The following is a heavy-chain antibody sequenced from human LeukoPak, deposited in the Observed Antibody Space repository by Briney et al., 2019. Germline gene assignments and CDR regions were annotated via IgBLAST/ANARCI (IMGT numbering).Heavy chain of an antibody. J-gene: IGHJ4*02. D-gene: IGHD6-13*01. Sequence: GGSLRLSCAASGFTFSNYDMHWLRPAAGQGLDWVSGIGTAGDTYYPASVKGRFTISRENAKNSLYLQMNSLSAGDTAVYYCASSPAYSSSWYAIDNWGQGTLVTVSS. CDR3: ASSPAYSSSWYAIDN. V-gene: IGHV3-13*01. CDR1: GFTFSNYD. CDR2: IGTAGDT.